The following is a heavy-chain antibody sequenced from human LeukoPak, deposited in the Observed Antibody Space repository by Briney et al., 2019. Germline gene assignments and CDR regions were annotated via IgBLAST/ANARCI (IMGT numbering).Heavy chain of an antibody. CDR2: ISSSSSTI. V-gene: IGHV3-11*01. J-gene: IGHJ6*04. D-gene: IGHD3-10*01. Sequence: GGSLRLSCAASGFTVSSNYMSWVRQAPGKGLEWVSYISSSSSTIYYADSVKGRFTISRDNAKNSLYLQMNSLRAEDTAVYYCARDGGEPGSGDYYYYGMDVWGKGTTVTVSS. CDR3: ARDGGEPGSGDYYYYGMDV. CDR1: GFTVSSNY.